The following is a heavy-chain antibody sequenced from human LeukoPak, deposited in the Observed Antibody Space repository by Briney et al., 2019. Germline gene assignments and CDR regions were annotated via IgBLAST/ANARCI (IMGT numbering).Heavy chain of an antibody. V-gene: IGHV4-39*01. Sequence: SETLSLTCSVSGDSISSRNYHWTWIRQSPGGGLEWIGNIHNSGTTYYKPSLKSRLTISVDTSKNQFSLKLSSVTAADTAVYYCARHGGGGLDFWGQGTLVTVSS. J-gene: IGHJ4*02. D-gene: IGHD2-15*01. CDR1: GDSISSRNYH. CDR2: IHNSGTT. CDR3: ARHGGGGLDF.